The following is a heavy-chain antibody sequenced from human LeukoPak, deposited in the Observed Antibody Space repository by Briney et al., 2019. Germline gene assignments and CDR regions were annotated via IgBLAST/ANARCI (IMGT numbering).Heavy chain of an antibody. D-gene: IGHD3-9*01. J-gene: IGHJ4*02. V-gene: IGHV4-4*02. CDR1: GGSISSSNW. CDR2: IYHSGST. Sequence: SETLSLTCAVSGGSISSSNWWSWVRQPPGKGLEWIGEIYHSGSTNYNPSLKSRVTISVDTSKNQFSLKLTSVTAADTALYYCARASYDVLTGYTYYFDYWGQGTLVTVSS. CDR3: ARASYDVLTGYTYYFDY.